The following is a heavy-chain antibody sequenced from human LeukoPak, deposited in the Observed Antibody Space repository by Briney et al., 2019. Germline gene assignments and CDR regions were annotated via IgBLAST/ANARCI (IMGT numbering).Heavy chain of an antibody. V-gene: IGHV1-2*02. D-gene: IGHD6-13*01. J-gene: IGHJ4*02. Sequence: ASVKVSCKASGYTFTGYYMHWVRQAPGQGLEWMGWINPNSGGTNYAQKFQGRVTMTRDTSISTAYMELSRLRSDDTAVYYCARDRGGSSWTHHTDWGQGTLVTVSS. CDR3: ARDRGGSSWTHHTD. CDR1: GYTFTGYY. CDR2: INPNSGGT.